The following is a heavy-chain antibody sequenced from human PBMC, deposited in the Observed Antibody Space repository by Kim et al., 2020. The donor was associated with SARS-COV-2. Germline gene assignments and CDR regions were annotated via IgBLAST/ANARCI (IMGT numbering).Heavy chain of an antibody. D-gene: IGHD2-21*02. CDR2: IYYSGST. J-gene: IGHJ2*01. Sequence: SETLSLTCTVSGGSISSYYWSWIRQPPGKGLEWIGYIYYSGSTNYNPSLKSRVTISVDTSKNQFSLKLSSVTAADTAVYYCARGRDRYWYFDLWGRGTLVTVSS. CDR1: GGSISSYY. CDR3: ARGRDRYWYFDL. V-gene: IGHV4-59*01.